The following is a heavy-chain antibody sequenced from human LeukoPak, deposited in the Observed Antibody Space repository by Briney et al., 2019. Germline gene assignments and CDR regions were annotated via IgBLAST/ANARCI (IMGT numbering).Heavy chain of an antibody. Sequence: PGRSLRLSCAASGFTFSSYGMHWVRQAPGKGLEWVAVIWYDGSNKYYADSVKGRFTISRDNSKNTLYLQMNSLRAEDTAVYYCANLSVWSGKAYYDFWSGPDYFDYWGQGPLVTVSS. CDR2: IWYDGSNK. D-gene: IGHD3-3*01. CDR3: ANLSVWSGKAYYDFWSGPDYFDY. V-gene: IGHV3-33*06. J-gene: IGHJ4*02. CDR1: GFTFSSYG.